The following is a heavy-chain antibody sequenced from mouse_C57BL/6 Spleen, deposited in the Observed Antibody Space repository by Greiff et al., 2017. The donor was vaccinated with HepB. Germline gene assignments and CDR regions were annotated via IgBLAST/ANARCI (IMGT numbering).Heavy chain of an antibody. CDR1: GYTFTDYE. CDR3: TRGTGTAWFAY. CDR2: IDPETGGT. J-gene: IGHJ3*01. D-gene: IGHD4-1*01. V-gene: IGHV1-15*01. Sequence: QVQLQQSGAELVRPGASVTLSCKASGYTFTDYEMHWVKQTPVHGLEWIGAIDPETGGTAYNQKFKGKAILTADKSSSTAYMELRSLTSEDSAVYYCTRGTGTAWFAYWGQGTLVTVSA.